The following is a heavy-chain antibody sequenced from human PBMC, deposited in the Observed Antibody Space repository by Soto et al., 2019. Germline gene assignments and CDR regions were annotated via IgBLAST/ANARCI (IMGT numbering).Heavy chain of an antibody. CDR2: IYWDDDQ. CDR3: ARRRMYNGYDS. J-gene: IGHJ1*01. CDR1: GFSLTTSGVG. D-gene: IGHD5-12*01. V-gene: IGHV2-5*02. Sequence: QITLKESGPTPVKPTQTLTLTCTFSGFSLTTSGVGVGWIRQPPGKALEWLAVIYWDDDQRYSPSLKNRLSTTKDTSKNQVVLAMTDMDPVETGTYFCARRRMYNGYDSWGQGTMVTVSS.